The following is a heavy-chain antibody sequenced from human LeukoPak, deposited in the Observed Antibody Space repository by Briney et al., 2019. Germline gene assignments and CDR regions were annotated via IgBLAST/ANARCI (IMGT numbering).Heavy chain of an antibody. CDR1: GYTFTSYG. Sequence: ASVKVSCKASGYTFTSYGISWVRQAPGQGLEWMGIINPSGGSTSYAQKFQSRVTMTRDMSTSTVYLELSSLRSEDTAVYYCARDGDYYDSSTGFDPWGQGTLVTVSS. V-gene: IGHV1-46*01. CDR3: ARDGDYYDSSTGFDP. CDR2: INPSGGST. D-gene: IGHD3-22*01. J-gene: IGHJ5*02.